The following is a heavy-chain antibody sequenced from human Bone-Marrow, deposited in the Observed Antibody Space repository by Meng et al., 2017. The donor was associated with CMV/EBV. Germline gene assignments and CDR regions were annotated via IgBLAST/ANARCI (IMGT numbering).Heavy chain of an antibody. CDR3: ARDISRRFDY. CDR1: GFTFDDYG. CDR2: INWNGGST. Sequence: ETLSLTCAASGFTFDDYGMSWVRQAPGKGLEWVSGINWNGGSTGYADSVKGRFTISRDNAKNSLYLQMNSLRAEDTAVYYCARDISRRFDYWGQGTLVTVSS. D-gene: IGHD3-3*02. J-gene: IGHJ4*02. V-gene: IGHV3-20*04.